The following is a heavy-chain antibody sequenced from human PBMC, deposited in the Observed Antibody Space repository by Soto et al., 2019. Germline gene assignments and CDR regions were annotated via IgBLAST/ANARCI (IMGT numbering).Heavy chain of an antibody. CDR2: IWYDGSNK. V-gene: IGHV3-33*01. D-gene: IGHD2-2*01. J-gene: IGHJ6*03. CDR1: GFTFSSYG. CDR3: ARSLSYQLPLYYYYMDV. Sequence: QVQLVESGGGVVQPGRSLRLSCAASGFTFSSYGMHWVRQAPGKGLEWVAVIWYDGSNKYYADSVKGRFTISRDNSKNTLYLQMNSLRAEDTAEHYCARSLSYQLPLYYYYMDVWGKGTTVTVSS.